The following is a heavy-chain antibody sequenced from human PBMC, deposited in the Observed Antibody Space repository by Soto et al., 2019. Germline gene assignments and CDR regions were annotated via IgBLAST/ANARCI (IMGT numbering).Heavy chain of an antibody. V-gene: IGHV4-59*01. J-gene: IGHJ4*02. CDR2: IYYSGST. Sequence: SETLSLTCTVSGGSISSYYWSWIRQPPGKGLEWIGYIYYSGSTNYNPSLKSRVTISVDTSKNQFSLKLSSVTAADTAVYYCARGRGSMVLYYFDYWGQGTLVTVSS. CDR3: ARGRGSMVLYYFDY. CDR1: GGSISSYY. D-gene: IGHD3-10*01.